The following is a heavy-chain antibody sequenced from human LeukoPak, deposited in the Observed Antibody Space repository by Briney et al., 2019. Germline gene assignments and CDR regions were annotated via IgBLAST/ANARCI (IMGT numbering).Heavy chain of an antibody. CDR3: SKDRTTSGGAEGY. Sequence: TGGSLRLSCAASGFTFSNSAMNWVRQAPGKGLEWVSGISGSGGGTYYADSVKGRFTISRDNSKNTLYLQMNSLRAEDTAIYYCSKDRTTSGGAEGYWGQGTLVTVSA. CDR1: GFTFSNSA. V-gene: IGHV3-23*01. J-gene: IGHJ4*02. D-gene: IGHD3-10*01. CDR2: ISGSGGGT.